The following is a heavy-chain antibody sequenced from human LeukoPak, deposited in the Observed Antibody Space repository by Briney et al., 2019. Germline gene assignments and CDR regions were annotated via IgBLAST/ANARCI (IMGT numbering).Heavy chain of an antibody. CDR1: GYIFTGYY. CDR2: ISTYNGNT. D-gene: IGHD4-17*01. V-gene: IGHV1-18*04. J-gene: IGHJ4*02. Sequence: ASVKVSCKASGYIFTGYYMHWVRQAPGQGLEWMGRISTYNGNTKYAQKFQGRVTMTTDTSTSTAYMELRSLRSDDTAVYYCARDEDYGISVNVDYWGQGTLVTVSS. CDR3: ARDEDYGISVNVDY.